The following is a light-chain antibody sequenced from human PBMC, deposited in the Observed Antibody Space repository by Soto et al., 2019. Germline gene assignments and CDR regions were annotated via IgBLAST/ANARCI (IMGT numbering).Light chain of an antibody. V-gene: IGLV2-14*01. CDR1: SSDVGGYNY. CDR3: SSYTSSSTYD. Sequence: QSALTQPASVSGSPGQSITISCTGTSSDVGGYNYVSWYQQHPGKAPKLMIYEVSNQPSGVSNRFSGSKSGNTASLTISGLQAEDEADYYCSSYTSSSTYDFGTGTKLTVL. J-gene: IGLJ1*01. CDR2: EVS.